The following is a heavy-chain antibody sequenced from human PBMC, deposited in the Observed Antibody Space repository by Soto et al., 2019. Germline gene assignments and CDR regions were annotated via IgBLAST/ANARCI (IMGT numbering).Heavy chain of an antibody. V-gene: IGHV1-18*04. J-gene: IGHJ4*02. D-gene: IGHD3-22*01. CDR1: GYTFTSYG. CDR3: ARDGLEAELRYYYDSSGYVFDY. CDR2: ISAYNGNT. Sequence: VASVKVSCKASGYTFTSYGISWVRQAPGQGLEWMGWISAYNGNTNYAQKLQGRVTMTTDTSTSTAYMELRSLRSDDTAVYYCARDGLEAELRYYYDSSGYVFDYWGQGTLVTVSS.